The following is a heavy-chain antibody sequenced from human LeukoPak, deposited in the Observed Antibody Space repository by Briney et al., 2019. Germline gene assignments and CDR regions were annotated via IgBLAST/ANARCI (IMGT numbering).Heavy chain of an antibody. CDR2: IHPSTGNP. D-gene: IGHD3-16*02. CDR1: GYTFTNYA. V-gene: IGHV7-4-1*02. Sequence: ASVKVSCKASGYTFTNYAMNWVRQAPGQGLEWMGWIHPSTGNPTYAQGFTGRFVFSLDTSVSTTYLQIRSLKAEDTAVYYCARAFQSLGGLSLPDFWGQGTLVTVSS. CDR3: ARAFQSLGGLSLPDF. J-gene: IGHJ4*02.